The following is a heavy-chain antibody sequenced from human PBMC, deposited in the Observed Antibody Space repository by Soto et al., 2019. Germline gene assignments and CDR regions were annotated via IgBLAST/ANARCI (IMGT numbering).Heavy chain of an antibody. D-gene: IGHD3-10*01. Sequence: EARLVESGGGLVKPGGSLRLSCAGSDFTFTTAWMHWVRQAPGKGLEWVGRIRSKVDGGTTDYAAPVKGRFFISRDDSKDTLYLQMNNLEIDDTAVYYCTARGSWGQGTLVTVSS. CDR2: IRSKVDGGTT. J-gene: IGHJ4*02. CDR1: DFTFTTAW. CDR3: TARGS. V-gene: IGHV3-15*07.